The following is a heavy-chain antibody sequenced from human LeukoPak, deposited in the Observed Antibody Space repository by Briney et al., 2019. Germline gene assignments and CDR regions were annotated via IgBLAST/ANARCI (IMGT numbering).Heavy chain of an antibody. V-gene: IGHV4-4*02. CDR3: ARKDIAVAGTGFDY. Sequence: SGTLSLTCAVSGGSISSSNWWSWVRQPPGKGLEWIGEIYHSGSTNYNPSLKSRVTISVDKSKNQFSLKLSSVTAAGTAVYYCARKDIAVAGTGFDYWGQGTLVTVSS. D-gene: IGHD6-19*01. CDR1: GGSISSSNW. J-gene: IGHJ4*02. CDR2: IYHSGST.